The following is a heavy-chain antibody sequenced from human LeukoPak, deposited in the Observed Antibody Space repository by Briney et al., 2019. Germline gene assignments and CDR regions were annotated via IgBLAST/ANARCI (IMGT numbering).Heavy chain of an antibody. CDR3: AKDHGYGSGSYDY. CDR1: GFTFSSYS. Sequence: SGGSLRLSCAASGFTFSSYSMNWLRQAPGKGLEWVSSISDSSTYIYYADSVKGRFTISRDNAKNSLYLQMKSLRAEDTAVYYCAKDHGYGSGSYDYWGQGTLVTVSS. CDR2: ISDSSTYI. D-gene: IGHD3-10*01. J-gene: IGHJ4*02. V-gene: IGHV3-21*01.